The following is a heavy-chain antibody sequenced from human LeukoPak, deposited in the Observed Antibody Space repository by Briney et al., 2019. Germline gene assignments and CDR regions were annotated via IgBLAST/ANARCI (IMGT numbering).Heavy chain of an antibody. J-gene: IGHJ6*02. D-gene: IGHD6-13*01. Sequence: SETLSLTCTVSGGSVSSGSYYWSWIRQPPGKGLEWIGYIYYSGSTNYNPSLKSRVTISVDTSTNQFSLKLSSVTAADTAVYYCATFSSSWAYYYYGMDVWGQGTTVTVSS. CDR3: ATFSSSWAYYYYGMDV. CDR2: IYYSGST. CDR1: GGSVSSGSYY. V-gene: IGHV4-61*01.